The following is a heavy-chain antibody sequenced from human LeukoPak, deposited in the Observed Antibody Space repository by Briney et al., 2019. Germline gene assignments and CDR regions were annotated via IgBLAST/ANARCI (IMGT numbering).Heavy chain of an antibody. J-gene: IGHJ3*02. CDR2: IYYSGST. V-gene: IGHV4-59*08. Sequence: SETLSLTCTVSGGSISSYYWSWIRQPPGKGLEWIGYIYYSGSTNYNPSLKSRVTISVDTSKNQFSLKLSSVTAADTAVYYCARGNRKWELLSDAFDIWGQGTKVTASS. CDR3: ARGNRKWELLSDAFDI. CDR1: GGSISSYY. D-gene: IGHD1-26*01.